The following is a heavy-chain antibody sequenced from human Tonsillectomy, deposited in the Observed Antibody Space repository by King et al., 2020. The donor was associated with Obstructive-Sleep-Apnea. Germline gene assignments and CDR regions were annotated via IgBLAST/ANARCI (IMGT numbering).Heavy chain of an antibody. CDR3: ASSIAAGGTNY. V-gene: IGHV1-69*01. J-gene: IGHJ4*02. CDR2: IIPIFCSA. D-gene: IGHD6-13*01. Sequence: QLVQSGAEVKKPGSSVKVSCKASGGTFSSYAINWVRQAPGQGLEWVGGIIPIFCSANYAQNFQGRVTITAAESTSTAYMERSSLRSEDTAVYYCASSIAAGGTNYWGQGTLVTVSS. CDR1: GGTFSSYA.